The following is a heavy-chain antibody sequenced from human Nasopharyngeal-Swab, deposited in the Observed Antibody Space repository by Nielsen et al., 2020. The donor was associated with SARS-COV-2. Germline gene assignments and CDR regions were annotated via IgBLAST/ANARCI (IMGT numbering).Heavy chain of an antibody. J-gene: IGHJ4*02. CDR1: GFSCSTSW. CDR2: MNPDGDKI. D-gene: IGHD4-11*01. CDR3: ARDKAYSTYDY. Sequence: GGSLRLSCAASGFSCSTSWMNWARQAPGKGLEWVANMNPDGDKIYYADSVKGRFTMSRDNAENSLYLQMNSLRAEDTAVYYCARDKAYSTYDYWGQGTLVTVSS. V-gene: IGHV3-7*03.